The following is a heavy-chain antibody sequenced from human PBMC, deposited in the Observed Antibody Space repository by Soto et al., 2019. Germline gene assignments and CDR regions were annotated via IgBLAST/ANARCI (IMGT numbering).Heavy chain of an antibody. CDR1: GYSFSTYW. J-gene: IGHJ6*02. CDR3: KRLLGYGSESFSNEQENKRYLYAMDA. D-gene: IGHD3-10*01. V-gene: IGHV5-10-1*01. CDR2: IDPSDSYT. Sequence: PGESLKISCKGSGYSFSTYWINWVRQMPGKGLEWMGRIDPSDSYTDYGPSFQGHVTISADKSLSAAYLQWSSLKASDTAMYYCKRLLGYGSESFSNEQENKRYLYAMDAWGQGTTVTVSS.